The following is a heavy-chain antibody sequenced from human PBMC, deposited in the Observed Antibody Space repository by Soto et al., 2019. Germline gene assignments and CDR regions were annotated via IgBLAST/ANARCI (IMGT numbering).Heavy chain of an antibody. V-gene: IGHV1-18*01. D-gene: IGHD3-3*01. CDR1: GYTFTSYG. J-gene: IGHJ4*02. Sequence: GASVKVSCKASGYTFTSYGISWVRQAPGQGLEWMGWISAYNGNTNYAQKLQGRVTMTTDTSTSTAYMELRSLRSDDTAVYYCARDTALRFLEWSGPYPYFDYWGQGTLVTVSS. CDR3: ARDTALRFLEWSGPYPYFDY. CDR2: ISAYNGNT.